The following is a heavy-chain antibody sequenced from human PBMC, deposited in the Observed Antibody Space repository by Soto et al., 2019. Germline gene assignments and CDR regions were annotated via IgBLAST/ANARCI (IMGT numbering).Heavy chain of an antibody. CDR2: ITSNSGSI. Sequence: EVQLVESGGGLVQPGRSLRLSCAASGFTFDNYAMHWLRQAPGKGLEWVSTITSNSGSIGYADSVKGRFTISRDNAKNSLYLQMNSLRAEHTALYYCAKDLGDGYNTGLDCWGQGSLVTVSS. D-gene: IGHD5-12*01. J-gene: IGHJ4*02. V-gene: IGHV3-9*01. CDR1: GFTFDNYA. CDR3: AKDLGDGYNTGLDC.